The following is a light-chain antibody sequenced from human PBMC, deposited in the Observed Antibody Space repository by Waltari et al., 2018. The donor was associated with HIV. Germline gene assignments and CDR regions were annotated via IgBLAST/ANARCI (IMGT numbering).Light chain of an antibody. V-gene: IGKV3-20*01. Sequence: VLTLSPGTLSLSPGERATPPCRASQTVSSSDLAWYQHKSGQSPRLLIYGASSRATGIPERFSGSGSGTDFTLTISRLEPEDFAVYYCQRHGFSSRTFGQGTKVEIK. CDR1: QTVSSSD. CDR3: QRHGFSSRT. J-gene: IGKJ1*01. CDR2: GAS.